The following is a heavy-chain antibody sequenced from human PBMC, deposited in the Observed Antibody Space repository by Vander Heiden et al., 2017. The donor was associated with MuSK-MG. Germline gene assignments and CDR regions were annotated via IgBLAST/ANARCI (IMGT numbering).Heavy chain of an antibody. Sequence: QVQLQESGPGLVKPSGTRSLTCAFSVGSIAISNWWSWVRQPPGKGLEWIGEIYHSGSTNYNPSLKSRVTISVDKSKNQFSLKLSSVTAADTAVYYCARGRGVRGVKVLYYFDYWGQGTLVTVSS. D-gene: IGHD3-10*01. CDR1: VGSIAISNW. J-gene: IGHJ4*02. CDR2: IYHSGST. CDR3: ARGRGVRGVKVLYYFDY. V-gene: IGHV4-4*02.